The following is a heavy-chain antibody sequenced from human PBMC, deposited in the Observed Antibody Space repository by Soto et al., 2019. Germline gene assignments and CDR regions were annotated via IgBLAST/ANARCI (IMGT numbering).Heavy chain of an antibody. CDR1: GYTFTTFG. CDR3: ARSPRVIVAAKGTLDY. D-gene: IGHD5-12*01. CDR2: ISTSTGNT. V-gene: IGHV1-18*04. Sequence: ASVKVSCKASGYTFTTFGITWVRQAPGQGLEWMGWISTSTGNTNYAQKLQGRVTLTTDISTRTAYLELRSLTSDDTAVYYCARSPRVIVAAKGTLDYWGQGTLVTVSS. J-gene: IGHJ4*02.